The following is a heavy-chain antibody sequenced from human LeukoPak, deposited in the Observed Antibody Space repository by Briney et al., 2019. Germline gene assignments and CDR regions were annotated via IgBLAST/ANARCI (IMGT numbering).Heavy chain of an antibody. CDR1: GGSISSYF. J-gene: IGHJ4*02. CDR3: ARKAGSERYFDS. CDR2: IYTSGNT. Sequence: SETLSLTCTVSGGSISSYFWSWIRQPAGKGLEWIGRIYTSGNTNYNPTLQSRVTMSIDTSKNQFSLNVTSVTAADTAVYYCARKAGSERYFDSWGQGTLVTVSS. V-gene: IGHV4-4*07.